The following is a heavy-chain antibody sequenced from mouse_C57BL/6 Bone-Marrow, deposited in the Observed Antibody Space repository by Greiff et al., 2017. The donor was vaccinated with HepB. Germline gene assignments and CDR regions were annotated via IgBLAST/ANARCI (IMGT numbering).Heavy chain of an antibody. CDR3: ARQGLLYWYFDV. CDR2: ISGGGGNT. V-gene: IGHV5-9*01. J-gene: IGHJ1*03. CDR1: GFTFSSYT. D-gene: IGHD1-1*01. Sequence: EVQLVESGGGLVKPGGSLKLSCAASGFTFSSYTMSWVRQTPEKRLEWVATISGGGGNTYYPDSVKGRFTISRDNAKNTLYLQMSSLRSEDTALYYCARQGLLYWYFDVWGTGTTVTVSS.